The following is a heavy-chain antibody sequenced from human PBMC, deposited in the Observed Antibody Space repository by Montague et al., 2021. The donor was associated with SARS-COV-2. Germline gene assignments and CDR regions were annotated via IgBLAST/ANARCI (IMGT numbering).Heavy chain of an antibody. CDR1: GGSFNDFY. CDR3: ARFPHGSGSYNADYDYGMDV. J-gene: IGHJ6*02. Sequence: SETLSLTCVVYGGSFNDFYWGWIRQPPGKGLEWLGYVYFRGRTNYNPSLKSRATVSVDKSNNHFSLRLSSVTAADTAVYYCARFPHGSGSYNADYDYGMDVWGQVTTVTVSS. V-gene: IGHV4-59*12. CDR2: VYFRGRT. D-gene: IGHD3-10*01.